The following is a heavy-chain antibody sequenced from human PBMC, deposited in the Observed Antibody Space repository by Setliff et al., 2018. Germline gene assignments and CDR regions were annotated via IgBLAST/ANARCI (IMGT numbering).Heavy chain of an antibody. CDR3: VREGVDSRSSTDYRYYMDV. D-gene: IGHD3-22*01. Sequence: SVKVSCKASGGTFSSYGISWVRQAPGQGLEWMGGIIPILGIANYAQKFQGRVTITTDESTSTAYMELSSLRTEDTAVYYCVREGVDSRSSTDYRYYMDVWGKGTTVTVSS. CDR1: GGTFSSYG. CDR2: IIPILGIA. V-gene: IGHV1-69*10. J-gene: IGHJ6*03.